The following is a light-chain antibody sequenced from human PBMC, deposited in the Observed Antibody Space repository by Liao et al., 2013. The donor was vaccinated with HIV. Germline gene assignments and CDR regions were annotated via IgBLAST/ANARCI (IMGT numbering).Light chain of an antibody. V-gene: IGLV3-21*01. Sequence: SYVLTQPPSVSVAPGKTARITCGGNNIGSKSVHWYHQKTGQAPVLVMSNDSDRPSGIPERFSGSNSENTTTLTISRVEAGDEGDYFCQVWDSSSDHVIVGGGTNSTV. CDR1: NIGSKS. CDR2: NDS. J-gene: IGLJ2*01. CDR3: QVWDSSSDHVI.